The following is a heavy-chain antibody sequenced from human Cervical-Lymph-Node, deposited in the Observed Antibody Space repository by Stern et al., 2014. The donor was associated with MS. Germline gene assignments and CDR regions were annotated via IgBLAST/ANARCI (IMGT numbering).Heavy chain of an antibody. CDR1: GYTFTNYP. V-gene: IGHV7-4-1*02. CDR2: MNTNTGNS. CDR3: ARDFVDTAMVTRSDYLDC. J-gene: IGHJ4*02. D-gene: IGHD5-18*01. Sequence: VQLVESGSELKKPGASGKVSCKASGYTFTNYPINWVRQAPGQGLEWMGWMNTNTGNSTYAQGFTGRFVFSLDTSVSTAYLQISSLQADDTAVYYCARDFVDTAMVTRSDYLDCWGQGTLVTVSS.